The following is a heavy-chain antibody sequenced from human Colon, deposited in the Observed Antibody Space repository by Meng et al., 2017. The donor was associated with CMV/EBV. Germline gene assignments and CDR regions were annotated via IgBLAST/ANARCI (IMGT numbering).Heavy chain of an antibody. J-gene: IGHJ6*02. CDR1: GGSISSHY. CDR2: MYHTGVT. CDR3: ARDRWAPYCSSSSCYLGAMDV. Sequence: SETLSLTCTVSGGSISSHYWNWIRQSPGKGLEWIGNMYHTGVTIYNPSLRGRVTITVDRSKNQFSLTLSSVTAADTAVYYCARDRWAPYCSSSSCYLGAMDVWGQGTTVTVSS. V-gene: IGHV4-59*11. D-gene: IGHD2-2*01.